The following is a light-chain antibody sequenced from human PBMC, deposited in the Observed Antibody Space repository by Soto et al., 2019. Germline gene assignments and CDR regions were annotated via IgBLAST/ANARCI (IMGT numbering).Light chain of an antibody. CDR1: QSISIW. J-gene: IGKJ5*01. Sequence: DIQMTQSPSTLSASVGDRVTITCRASQSISIWLAWYQQKPGKAPNLLISQASNLDGGVPSRFSGSGSGTDLSLTISSLQPEDFSTYYCQQYNSYSPINFGQGTRLEIK. CDR3: QQYNSYSPIN. V-gene: IGKV1-5*03. CDR2: QAS.